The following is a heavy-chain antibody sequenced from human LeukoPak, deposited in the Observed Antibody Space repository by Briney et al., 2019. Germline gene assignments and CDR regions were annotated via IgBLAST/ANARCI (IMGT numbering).Heavy chain of an antibody. D-gene: IGHD4-17*01. CDR2: FDPEDVDT. Sequence: ASVKVSCKVSEYTLTGLSVHWVRLAPGKGLEWMGGFDPEDVDTIYAQKFEGRVTMTEDTSTNTAYMELSSLRSEDSAMYYCAAPSARSTVTTWSAFDLWGQGTMVTVSS. CDR1: EYTLTGLS. CDR3: AAPSARSTVTTWSAFDL. V-gene: IGHV1-24*01. J-gene: IGHJ3*01.